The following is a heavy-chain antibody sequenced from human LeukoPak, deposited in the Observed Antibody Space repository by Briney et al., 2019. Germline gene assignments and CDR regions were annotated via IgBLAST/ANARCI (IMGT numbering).Heavy chain of an antibody. CDR3: ALSPGPCIGRYCSSNYYMDV. V-gene: IGHV1-69*05. CDR1: GGTFSSYA. Sequence: ASVKVSCKASGGTFSSYAISWVRQAPGQGLEWMGGIIPIFGTANYAQKFQGRVTITTDESTSTAYMELSSLRSEDTAVCYCALSPGPCIGRYCSSNYYMDVWGKGTTVTVSS. CDR2: IIPIFGTA. J-gene: IGHJ6*03. D-gene: IGHD2-2*01.